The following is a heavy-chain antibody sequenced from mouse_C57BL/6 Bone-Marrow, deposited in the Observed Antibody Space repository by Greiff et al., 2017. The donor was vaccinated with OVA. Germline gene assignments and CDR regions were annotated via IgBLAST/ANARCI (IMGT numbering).Heavy chain of an antibody. V-gene: IGHV1-69*01. CDR1: GYTFTSSW. D-gene: IGHD2-10*02. J-gene: IGHJ3*01. Sequence: QVQLQQPGAELVMPGASVKLSCKASGYTFTSSWMPWVKQRPGQGLEWIGEIDPSDSYTNYNQKFKGKSTLTVDKSSSTAYMQLSSLTSEDSAVYYCAREMYGNYRFAYWGQGTLVTVSA. CDR3: AREMYGNYRFAY. CDR2: IDPSDSYT.